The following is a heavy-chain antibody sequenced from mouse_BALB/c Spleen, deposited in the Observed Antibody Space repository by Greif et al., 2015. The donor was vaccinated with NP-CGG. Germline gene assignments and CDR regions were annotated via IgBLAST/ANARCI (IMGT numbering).Heavy chain of an antibody. D-gene: IGHD4-1*01. CDR1: GFSLTSYG. Sequence: QVQLQQSGPGLVAPSQSLSITCTISGFSLTSYGVHWVRQPPGKGLEWLVVIWSDGSTTYNSALKSRLSISKDNSKSXVFLKMNNLQTDDTAMYYCARNNWDDAMDYWGQGTSVTVSS. CDR2: IWSDGST. J-gene: IGHJ4*01. CDR3: ARNNWDDAMDY. V-gene: IGHV2-6-1*01.